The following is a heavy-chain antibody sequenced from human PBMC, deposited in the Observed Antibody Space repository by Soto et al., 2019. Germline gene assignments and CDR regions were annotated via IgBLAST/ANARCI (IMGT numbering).Heavy chain of an antibody. J-gene: IGHJ3*02. CDR1: GFSLSTSGVG. CDR3: AHLYGDRTRDAFDI. V-gene: IGHV2-5*02. D-gene: IGHD4-17*01. CDR2: IYWDDDK. Sequence: QITLKESGPTLVKPTQTLTLTCTFSGFSLSTSGVGVGWIRQPPGKALEWLALIYWDDDKRYSPSLKSRLTITKDTSKNQVVLTMTNMDPVDTATYYCAHLYGDRTRDAFDIWGQGTMVTVSS.